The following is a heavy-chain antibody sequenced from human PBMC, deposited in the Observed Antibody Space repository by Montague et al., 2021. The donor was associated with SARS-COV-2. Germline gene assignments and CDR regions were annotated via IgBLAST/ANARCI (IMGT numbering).Heavy chain of an antibody. CDR1: DGSFSDYS. Sequence: SETLSLTCAVYDGSFSDYSWTWIRQPPGKGLEWIGEINHRGSTNYNPSLKSRVTISVDMSKNQFSLKMTSVTAADTAVYYCARGRQHINMVVVVVTGGEYYDFWGQGTLVAVSS. CDR2: INHRGST. D-gene: IGHD3-22*01. J-gene: IGHJ4*02. CDR3: ARGRQHINMVVVVVTGGEYYDF. V-gene: IGHV4-34*01.